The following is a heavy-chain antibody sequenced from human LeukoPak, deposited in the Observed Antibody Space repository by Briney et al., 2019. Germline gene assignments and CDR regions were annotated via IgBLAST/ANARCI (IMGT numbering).Heavy chain of an antibody. CDR3: AREVGSSRAFDI. CDR1: GGSFSGYY. CDR2: INHSGST. Sequence: PSETLSLTCAVYGGSFSGYYWSWIRQPPGKGLEWIGEINHSGSTNYNPSLKSRVTISVDTSKNQFSLKLSSVTAADTAVYYCAREVGSSRAFDIWGQGTMVTVSS. D-gene: IGHD2-15*01. V-gene: IGHV4-34*01. J-gene: IGHJ3*02.